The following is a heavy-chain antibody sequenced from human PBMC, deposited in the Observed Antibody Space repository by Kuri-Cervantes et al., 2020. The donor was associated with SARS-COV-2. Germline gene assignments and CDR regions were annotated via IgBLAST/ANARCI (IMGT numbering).Heavy chain of an antibody. CDR1: GFNFSRSD. Sequence: GESLKISCSASGFNFSRSDMHWVRQAPGKGLERVAVISYDGKKKRCMASGKGRFTISRDNSQNTLYLQMQSLRSEDTGMYYCATDRDGFHDFWGQGTLVTVSS. CDR3: ATDRDGFHDF. CDR2: ISYDGKKK. V-gene: IGHV3-30*03. D-gene: IGHD3-10*01. J-gene: IGHJ4*02.